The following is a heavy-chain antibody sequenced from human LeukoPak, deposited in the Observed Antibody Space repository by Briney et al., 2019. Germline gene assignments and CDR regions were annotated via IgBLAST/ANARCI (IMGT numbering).Heavy chain of an antibody. Sequence: GESLKISCKGSGYSFTSYWIGWVRQMPGKGLEWMGIIYPGDSDTRYSPSFQGQVTISADKSISTAYLQWSSLKASGTAMYYCARQMMWELRPPDYWGQGTLVTVSS. CDR1: GYSFTSYW. J-gene: IGHJ4*02. CDR3: ARQMMWELRPPDY. V-gene: IGHV5-51*01. CDR2: IYPGDSDT. D-gene: IGHD1-26*01.